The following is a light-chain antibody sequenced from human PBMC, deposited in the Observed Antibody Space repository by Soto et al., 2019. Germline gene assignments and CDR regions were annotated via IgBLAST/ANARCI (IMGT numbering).Light chain of an antibody. CDR3: TSYTTSSTLL. CDR1: SSDVGGYDY. J-gene: IGLJ2*01. V-gene: IGLV2-14*01. CDR2: EVS. Sequence: QSALTQPASVSGSPGQSITISCTGTSSDVGGYDYVSWYQQHPGKAPKLMIYEVSNRPSGVSNRFSGSKSGSTASLTISGLQAEDEAHYYCTSYTTSSTLLFGGGTKLTVL.